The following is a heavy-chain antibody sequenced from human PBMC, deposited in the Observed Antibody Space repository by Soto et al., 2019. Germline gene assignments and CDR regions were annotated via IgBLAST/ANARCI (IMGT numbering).Heavy chain of an antibody. CDR1: GFTFSSYG. J-gene: IGHJ6*02. V-gene: IGHV3-30*18. Sequence: GGSLRLSCAASGFTFSSYGMHWVRQAPGKGLEWVAVISYDGGNKYYADSVKGRFTISRDNSKNTLYLQMNSLRAEDTAVYYCANGDSSSWYYYYYGMDVWGQGTTVTVSS. CDR3: ANGDSSSWYYYYYGMDV. D-gene: IGHD6-13*01. CDR2: ISYDGGNK.